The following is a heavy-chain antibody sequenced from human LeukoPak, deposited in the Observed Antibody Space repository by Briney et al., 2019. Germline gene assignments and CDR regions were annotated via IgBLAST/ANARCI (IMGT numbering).Heavy chain of an antibody. CDR1: GGSFSGYY. Sequence: SETLSLTCAVYGGSFSGYYWSWIRQPPGKGLEWIGEINHSGSTNYNPSLKSRVTISVDTSKNQFSLKLSSVTAADTAVYYCARLPGYSSSWYLAGLKFDPWGQGTLVTVSS. J-gene: IGHJ5*02. CDR2: INHSGST. CDR3: ARLPGYSSSWYLAGLKFDP. D-gene: IGHD6-13*01. V-gene: IGHV4-34*01.